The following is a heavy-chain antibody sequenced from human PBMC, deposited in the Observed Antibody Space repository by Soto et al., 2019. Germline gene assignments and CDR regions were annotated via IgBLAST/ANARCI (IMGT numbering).Heavy chain of an antibody. V-gene: IGHV4-39*01. D-gene: IGHD6-13*01. CDR3: ARGRPGIAGVDP. J-gene: IGHJ5*02. Sequence: SETLSLTCTVFGGSISSSSYYWGWIRQPPGKGLEWMGGIYYSGSTYFNPSLKSRVTISVDTSKNQFSLKLSSVTAADTAVYYCARGRPGIAGVDPWGQGTLVTVSS. CDR2: IYYSGST. CDR1: GGSISSSSYY.